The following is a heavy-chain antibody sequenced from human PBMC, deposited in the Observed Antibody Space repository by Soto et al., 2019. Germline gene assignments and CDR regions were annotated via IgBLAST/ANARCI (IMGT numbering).Heavy chain of an antibody. CDR1: GFTFRTYT. CDR2: IRGFSPYT. D-gene: IGHD2-15*01. V-gene: IGHV3-21*01. CDR3: ARDRGYDAHDYYYNAMDV. Sequence: GGSLRLSCISSGFTFRTYTMNWVRRAPGKGLEWVSGIRGFSPYTFYAESVKGRFTISRDNAKNSLYLQMNSLRAEDTAVYYCARDRGYDAHDYYYNAMDVWGQGTTVTVS. J-gene: IGHJ6*02.